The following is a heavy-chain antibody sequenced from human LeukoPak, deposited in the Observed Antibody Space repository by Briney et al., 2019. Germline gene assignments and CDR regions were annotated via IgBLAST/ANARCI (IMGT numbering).Heavy chain of an antibody. V-gene: IGHV7-4-1*02. D-gene: IGHD5-18*01. J-gene: IGHJ4*02. CDR3: AREAYSSAYYFDY. CDR2: INTNTGNP. CDR1: GYTFTGYY. Sequence: GASVKVSCKASGYTFTGYYMHWARQAPGQGLEWMGWINTNTGNPTYAQGFTGRFVFSLDTSVSTAYLQISSQKAEDTAVYYCAREAYSSAYYFDYWGQGALVTVSS.